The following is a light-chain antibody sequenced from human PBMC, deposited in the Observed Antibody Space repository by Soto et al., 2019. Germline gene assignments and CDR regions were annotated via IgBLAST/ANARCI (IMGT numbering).Light chain of an antibody. Sequence: EIVLTQSPAALSLSPGGRATLSCRVSKSINIYVAWYQQKLGQAPRLLISDASIRATGIPASFSGSWSGTDFTRTISGREHEDFGVYYCQQCYSCRLTFGGGTKVEIK. CDR1: KSINIY. V-gene: IGKV3-11*01. J-gene: IGKJ4*02. CDR2: DAS. CDR3: QQCYSCRLT.